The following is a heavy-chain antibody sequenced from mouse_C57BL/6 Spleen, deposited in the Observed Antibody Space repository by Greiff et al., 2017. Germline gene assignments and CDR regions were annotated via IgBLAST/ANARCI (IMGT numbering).Heavy chain of an antibody. Sequence: QVQLQQPGTELVKPGASVKLSCKASGYTFTSYWMHWVKQRPGQGLEWIGNINPSNGGTNYNEKFKSKATLTVDKSSSTAYMQLSSLTSEDSAVYDWARGRAMEGYYDYYAMDYWGQGTSVTVSS. D-gene: IGHD2-3*01. CDR1: GYTFTSYW. J-gene: IGHJ4*01. CDR2: INPSNGGT. V-gene: IGHV1-53*01. CDR3: ARGRAMEGYYDYYAMDY.